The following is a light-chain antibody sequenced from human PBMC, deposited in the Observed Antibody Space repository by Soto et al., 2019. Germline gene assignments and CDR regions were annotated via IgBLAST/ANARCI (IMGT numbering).Light chain of an antibody. V-gene: IGLV2-23*01. CDR3: CSYAGSSTYYV. J-gene: IGLJ1*01. CDR1: SSDVGNYNL. CDR2: EDN. Sequence: QSALTQPASVSGSPGQSITISCTGTSSDVGNYNLVSWYQQHPGKVPKVMIFEDNKRPSGVSNRFSGSKSGNTASLTISGLQAGDEADYYCCSYAGSSTYYVFGTGTKVTVL.